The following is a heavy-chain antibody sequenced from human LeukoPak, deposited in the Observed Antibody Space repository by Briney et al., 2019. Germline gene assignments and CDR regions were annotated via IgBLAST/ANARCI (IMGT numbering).Heavy chain of an antibody. CDR2: IWYDGSNK. J-gene: IGHJ4*02. CDR3: ARTSGSNWPVYY. Sequence: GGSLRLSCAASGFTFSSCGMHWVRPAPGKGLEWVAVIWYDGSNKYYADSVKGRFTISRDNSKNTLFLQMNSLRAEDTAVYYCARTSGSNWPVYYWGQGTLVTVSS. V-gene: IGHV3-33*01. D-gene: IGHD6-13*01. CDR1: GFTFSSCG.